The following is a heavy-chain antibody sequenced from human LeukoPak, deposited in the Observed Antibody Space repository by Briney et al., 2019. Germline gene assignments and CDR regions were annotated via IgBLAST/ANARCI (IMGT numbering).Heavy chain of an antibody. V-gene: IGHV3-33*08. J-gene: IGHJ4*02. CDR1: GFTFSSYA. Sequence: GRSLRLSCAASGFTFSSYAMHWVRQAPGKGLEWVAVIWYDGSNKYYADSVKGRFTISRDNSKNTLYLQMNSLRAEDTAVYYCARDCNAGGLWVDYWGQGTLVTVSS. CDR3: ARDCNAGGLWVDY. CDR2: IWYDGSNK. D-gene: IGHD4/OR15-4a*01.